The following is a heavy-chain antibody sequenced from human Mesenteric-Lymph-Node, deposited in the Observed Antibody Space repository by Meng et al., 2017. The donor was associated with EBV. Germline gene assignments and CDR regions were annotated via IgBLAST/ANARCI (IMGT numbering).Heavy chain of an antibody. V-gene: IGHV4-34*01. CDR2: INHSGST. J-gene: IGHJ4*02. CDR3: ARLPPTTGYGTARSY. Sequence: QVPLQQWGAGRLKPSETLSLTCAVYGGSFSGYYWSWIRQPPGKGLEWIGEINHSGSTNYNPSLKSRVTISVDTSKNQFSLKLSSVTAADTAVYYCARLPPTTGYGTARSYWGQGTLVTVSS. D-gene: IGHD6-13*01. CDR1: GGSFSGYY.